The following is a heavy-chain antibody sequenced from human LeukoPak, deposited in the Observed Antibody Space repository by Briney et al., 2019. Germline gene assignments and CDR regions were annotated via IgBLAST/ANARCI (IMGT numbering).Heavy chain of an antibody. V-gene: IGHV1-69*05. CDR1: GGTFSSYA. CDR3: ARGYCSSTSCSAFDP. CDR2: IIPIFGTA. J-gene: IGHJ5*02. D-gene: IGHD2-2*01. Sequence: SVKVSCKASGGTFSSYAISWVRQAPGQGLEWMGRIIPIFGTANYAQKFQGRVTITTDESTSTAYMELSSLRSEDTAVYYYARGYCSSTSCSAFDPWGQGTLVTVSS.